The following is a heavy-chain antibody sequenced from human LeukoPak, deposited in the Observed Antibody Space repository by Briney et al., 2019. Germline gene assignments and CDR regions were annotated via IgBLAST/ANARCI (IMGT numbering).Heavy chain of an antibody. CDR1: GGSISSGGYY. V-gene: IGHV4-31*03. D-gene: IGHD6-13*01. J-gene: IGHJ4*02. CDR2: IYYSGST. CDR3: ARGVKSSSWYGDY. Sequence: SETLSLTCTVSGGSISSGGYYWSWIRQHPGQGLEWIGYIYYSGSTYYNPSLKSRVTISVDTSKNQFSLKLSSVTAADTAVYYCARGVKSSSWYGDYWGQGTLVTVSS.